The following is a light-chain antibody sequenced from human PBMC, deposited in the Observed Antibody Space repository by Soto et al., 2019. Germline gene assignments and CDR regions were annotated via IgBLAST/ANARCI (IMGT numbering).Light chain of an antibody. CDR1: QSISSY. Sequence: DIQMTQSPSSLSASVGDRVTITCRASQSISSYLNWYQQKPGKAPTLLIYAASSLQSGVTSRFSSSGSGTYFTLTISSLQPEDSATYYCQQSYSTLLTFGGGTKGEIK. V-gene: IGKV1-39*01. CDR2: AAS. CDR3: QQSYSTLLT. J-gene: IGKJ4*01.